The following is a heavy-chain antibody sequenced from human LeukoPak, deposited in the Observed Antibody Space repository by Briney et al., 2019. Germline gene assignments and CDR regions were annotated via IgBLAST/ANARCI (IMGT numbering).Heavy chain of an antibody. Sequence: SETLSLTCTVSGGSISGYYWSWIRQPAGKGLEWIGRISTSGNTNYNPSLKSRVTMSVDTSKNQFSLRLSSVTAADTAIYYCARRPTPMAYFDYWGQGTLVTASS. V-gene: IGHV4-4*07. D-gene: IGHD5-18*01. CDR3: ARRPTPMAYFDY. CDR2: ISTSGNT. J-gene: IGHJ4*02. CDR1: GGSISGYY.